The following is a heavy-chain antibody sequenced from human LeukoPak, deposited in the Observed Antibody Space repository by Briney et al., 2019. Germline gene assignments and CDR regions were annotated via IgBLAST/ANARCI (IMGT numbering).Heavy chain of an antibody. CDR3: AKDSQDFSIAAAGDSFDY. CDR1: GFTFSSYA. D-gene: IGHD6-13*01. J-gene: IGHJ4*02. CDR2: ISGSGGST. Sequence: PGGSLRLSCAASGFTFSSYAMSWVRQAPGKGLEWVSAISGSGGSTYYADSVKGRFTISRDNSKNTLYLQMNSLRAEDTAVYYCAKDSQDFSIAAAGDSFDYWGQGTLVTVSS. V-gene: IGHV3-23*01.